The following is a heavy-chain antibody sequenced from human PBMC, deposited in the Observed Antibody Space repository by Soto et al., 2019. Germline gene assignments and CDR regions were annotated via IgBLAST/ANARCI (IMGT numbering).Heavy chain of an antibody. CDR1: GFSFSSYG. Sequence: PGGCLSLSFAASGFSFSSYGMQWVRQAPGKGLEWVAVISYDGSNKYYADSVKDRFTISRDNSKKTLYLQMNSLRADDPALYYCVAGQYFFDYCGQGTLVTVSS. CDR3: VAGQYFFDY. J-gene: IGHJ4*02. D-gene: IGHD6-19*01. CDR2: ISYDGSNK. V-gene: IGHV3-30*03.